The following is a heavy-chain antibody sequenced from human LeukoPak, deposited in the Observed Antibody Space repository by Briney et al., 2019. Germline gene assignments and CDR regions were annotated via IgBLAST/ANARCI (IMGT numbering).Heavy chain of an antibody. CDR1: GFSFSSYW. J-gene: IGHJ4*02. Sequence: GGSLRLFCAASGFSFSSYWMSWGRQAPGKGLEWVASIKEDGSEEYYVDSVRGRFTISRDNAKNSLYLQMNRLRAEDTAVYYCARQTTVATRDLFDYWGQGTLVTVSS. V-gene: IGHV3-7*01. CDR2: IKEDGSEE. CDR3: ARQTTVATRDLFDY. D-gene: IGHD4-17*01.